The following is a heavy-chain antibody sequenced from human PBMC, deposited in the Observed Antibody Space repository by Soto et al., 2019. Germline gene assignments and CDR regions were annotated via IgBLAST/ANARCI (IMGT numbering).Heavy chain of an antibody. D-gene: IGHD1-1*01. CDR3: ARRAETNGWNGFGADKSYFDF. CDR2: MNPNTGDS. CDR1: GYRFTSYD. Sequence: ASVKGCWKASGYRFTSYDRYWVRQATGKGLAWMGWMNPNTGDSSYAQKFQGRVTMTSDTSITTAHMELSSLRSEDTAVYYCARRAETNGWNGFGADKSYFDFWGQGTLVTVSS. V-gene: IGHV1-8*01. J-gene: IGHJ4*02.